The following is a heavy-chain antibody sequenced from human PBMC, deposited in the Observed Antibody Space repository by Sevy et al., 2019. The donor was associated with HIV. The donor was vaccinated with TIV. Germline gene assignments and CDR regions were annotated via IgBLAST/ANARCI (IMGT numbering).Heavy chain of an antibody. CDR1: GGSISSYY. V-gene: IGHV4-59*01. D-gene: IGHD3-10*01. CDR3: ARTDTGEYYYGMDV. Sequence: SETLSLTYTVSGGSISSYYWNWIRQPPGKGLEWIGYIYYSGSTNYNPSLKSRVTISVDTSKNQFSLKLSSVTAADTAVYYCARTDTGEYYYGMDVWGQGTTVTVSS. CDR2: IYYSGST. J-gene: IGHJ6*02.